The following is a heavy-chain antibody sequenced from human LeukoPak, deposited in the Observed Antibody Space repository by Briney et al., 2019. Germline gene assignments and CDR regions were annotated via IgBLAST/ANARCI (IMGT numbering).Heavy chain of an antibody. D-gene: IGHD5-18*01. CDR3: ARVVIQLWRILDY. V-gene: IGHV4-34*01. CDR1: GGSFSGYY. J-gene: IGHJ4*02. Sequence: SETLSLTCAVYGGSFSGYYWSWIRQPSGKGLEWIGEINHSGSTNYNPSLKSRVTISVDTSKNQFSLKLSSVTAADTAVYYCARVVIQLWRILDYWGQGTLVTVSS. CDR2: INHSGST.